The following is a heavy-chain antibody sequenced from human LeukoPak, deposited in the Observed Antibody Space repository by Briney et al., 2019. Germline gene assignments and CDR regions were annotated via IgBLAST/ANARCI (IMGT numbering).Heavy chain of an antibody. D-gene: IGHD2-21*02. CDR3: ARDGDAYCGGDCYIDY. J-gene: IGHJ4*02. CDR1: GGTFSSYA. Sequence: ASVKVSCKASGGTFSSYAISWVRQAPGQGLEWMGIINPSGGSTSYAQKFQGRVTMTRDTSTSTVYMELSSLRSEDTAVYYCARDGDAYCGGDCYIDYWGQGTLVTVSS. CDR2: INPSGGST. V-gene: IGHV1-46*01.